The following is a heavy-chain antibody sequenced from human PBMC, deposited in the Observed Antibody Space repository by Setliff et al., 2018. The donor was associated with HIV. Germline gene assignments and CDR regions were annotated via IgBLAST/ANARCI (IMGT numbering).Heavy chain of an antibody. J-gene: IGHJ4*02. CDR3: ARWVYDSGSGYFIDY. V-gene: IGHV3-7*03. CDR1: GFSIRGHW. D-gene: IGHD5-12*01. Sequence: GGSLRLSCAASGFSIRGHWMAWVRQGPDKGLEWVANIKPDATSKNYGDSVKGRFAISRENAQNSLSLQMNGLTDEDTAVYYCARWVYDSGSGYFIDYWGQGTLVTVS. CDR2: IKPDATSK.